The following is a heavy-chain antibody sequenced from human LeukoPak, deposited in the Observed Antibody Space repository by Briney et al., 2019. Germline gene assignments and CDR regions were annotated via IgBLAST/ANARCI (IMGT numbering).Heavy chain of an antibody. CDR3: ARAPSEIGGYYPEYFRH. CDR2: IKSDGST. CDR1: GFTLSSYW. J-gene: IGHJ1*01. V-gene: IGHV3-74*01. Sequence: GGSLRLSCAASGFTLSSYWMHWVRQAPGKGLVWVSRIKSDGSTNYADSVKGRFTISRDNTKNTVSLQMNSLRAEDTGVYYCARAPSEIGGYYPEYFRHWGQGTLLTVSS. D-gene: IGHD3-22*01.